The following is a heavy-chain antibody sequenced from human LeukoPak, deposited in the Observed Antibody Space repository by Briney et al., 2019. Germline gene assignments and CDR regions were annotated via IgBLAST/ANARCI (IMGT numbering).Heavy chain of an antibody. Sequence: PGGSLRLSCAASGLTVSSNCMSWVRQAPGKGLEWVSFIYSGGNTYYADSVKGRFTISRDNAKNSLYLQMNSLRAEDTAVYYCARDQDYDSSGYWSDCWGQGTLVTVSS. CDR3: ARDQDYDSSGYWSDC. J-gene: IGHJ4*02. D-gene: IGHD3-22*01. CDR2: IYSGGNT. V-gene: IGHV3-53*01. CDR1: GLTVSSNC.